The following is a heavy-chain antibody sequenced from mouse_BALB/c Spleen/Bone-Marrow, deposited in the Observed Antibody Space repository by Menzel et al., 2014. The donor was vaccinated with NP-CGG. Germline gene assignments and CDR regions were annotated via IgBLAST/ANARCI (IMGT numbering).Heavy chain of an antibody. CDR1: GFAFSSHD. D-gene: IGHD1-1*01. V-gene: IGHV5-12-1*01. Sequence: EVMLVESGGGLVKPGGSLKLSCAASGFAFSSHDMSWVRQTPEKGLEWVAYISSGGGSTYYSDTVKGRFTISRDNAKNTLYLQMSSLKSEDTAMYYCVRQGAVAATRGFAYWGQGTLVTVSA. CDR2: ISSGGGST. CDR3: VRQGAVAATRGFAY. J-gene: IGHJ3*01.